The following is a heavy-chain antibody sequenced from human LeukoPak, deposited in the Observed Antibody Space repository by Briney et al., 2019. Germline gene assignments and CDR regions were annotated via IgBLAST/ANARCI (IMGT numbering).Heavy chain of an antibody. D-gene: IGHD3-22*01. CDR1: GSSFSTYS. J-gene: IGHJ4*02. Sequence: AGGSLRLSCAASGSSFSTYSMNWVRQAPGKGLEWVSSISSSSNYIYYAGSVKGRFTISRDNAKNSLYLQMNSLRAEDTAVYYCARDVQWLLLGYFDYWGQGTLVTVSS. V-gene: IGHV3-21*01. CDR2: ISSSSNYI. CDR3: ARDVQWLLLGYFDY.